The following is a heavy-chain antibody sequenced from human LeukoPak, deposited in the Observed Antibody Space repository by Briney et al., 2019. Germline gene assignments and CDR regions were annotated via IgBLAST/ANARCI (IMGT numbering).Heavy chain of an antibody. J-gene: IGHJ4*02. CDR2: ISYDGSNK. Sequence: GGSLRLSCAASGFTFSSYAMHWVRQAPGKGLEWVAVISYDGSNKYYADSVKGRFTISRDNSKNTLYLQMNSLRAEDTAVYYCAKDGPVFGVVIESGDYWGQGTLVTVSS. CDR1: GFTFSSYA. V-gene: IGHV3-30-3*01. D-gene: IGHD3-3*01. CDR3: AKDGPVFGVVIESGDY.